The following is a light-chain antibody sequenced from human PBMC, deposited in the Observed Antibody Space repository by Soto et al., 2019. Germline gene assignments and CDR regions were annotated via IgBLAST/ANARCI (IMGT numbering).Light chain of an antibody. CDR3: QQYKDDAWT. CDR1: QRIDRY. V-gene: IGKV1-5*01. Sequence: DIQLTQSPSTLSASVGDRVTITCRASQRIDRYLAWYQQKPGKAPKLLVYDASTLEGGVPSRFSGSRSATEFILTISSLQPDDFATYYCQQYKDDAWTFGQGTRVEIK. CDR2: DAS. J-gene: IGKJ1*01.